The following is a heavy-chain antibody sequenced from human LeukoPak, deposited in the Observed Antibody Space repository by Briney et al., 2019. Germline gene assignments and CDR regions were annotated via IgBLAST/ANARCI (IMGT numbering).Heavy chain of an antibody. Sequence: GGSLRLSCAASGFPFSDFTMNWLRQAPGKGLEWVSSIGSVTTYIYYADSVKGRFTISRDNAKNSLALQMSSRRPASTDVYYCARAIAVAGSYYFDYWGQGTLVTVSS. CDR3: ARAIAVAGSYYFDY. V-gene: IGHV3-21*01. J-gene: IGHJ4*02. CDR1: GFPFSDFT. CDR2: IGSVTTYI. D-gene: IGHD6-19*01.